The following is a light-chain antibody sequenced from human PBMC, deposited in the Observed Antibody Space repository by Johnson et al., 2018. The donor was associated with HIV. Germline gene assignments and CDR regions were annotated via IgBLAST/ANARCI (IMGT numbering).Light chain of an antibody. CDR2: KND. Sequence: QLVLTQPPSVSAAPGQKVTISCSGRTSTLGNNYVSWYQVLPGTAPKLLIYKNDQRPTEIPDRFSGSKSATSATLGITGLQTGDEAEYYCATWDSSMTDGGVFGTGTKVTVL. J-gene: IGLJ1*01. CDR1: TSTLGNNY. V-gene: IGLV1-51*02. CDR3: ATWDSSMTDGGV.